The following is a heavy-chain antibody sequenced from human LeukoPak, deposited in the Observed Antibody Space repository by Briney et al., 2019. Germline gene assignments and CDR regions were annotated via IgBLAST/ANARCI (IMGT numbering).Heavy chain of an antibody. CDR1: GYTFTGYY. CDR2: INPNSGDT. D-gene: IGHD3-22*01. CDR3: ARPYYYDSSGYYS. Sequence: GASVKVSCKASGYTFTGYYMHWVRQAPGQGLEWMGRINPNSGDTNYAQKFQGRVTMTRDTSISTAYMELSRLRSDDTAVYYCARPYYYDSSGYYSWGQGTLVTVSS. V-gene: IGHV1-2*06. J-gene: IGHJ4*02.